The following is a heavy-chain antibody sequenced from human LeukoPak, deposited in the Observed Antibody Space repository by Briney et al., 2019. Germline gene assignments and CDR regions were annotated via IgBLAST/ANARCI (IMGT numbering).Heavy chain of an antibody. CDR2: IYPGDSDT. Sequence: GESLKISCKGSGYSFTSYWIGWVRQMPGKGLEWMGIIYPGDSDTRYSPSFQGQVTISADKSISTAYLQWSSLKASDTAMYYCARGALPWGSYGTLCDYWGQGTLVTVSS. CDR1: GYSFTSYW. V-gene: IGHV5-51*01. D-gene: IGHD5-18*01. CDR3: ARGALPWGSYGTLCDY. J-gene: IGHJ4*02.